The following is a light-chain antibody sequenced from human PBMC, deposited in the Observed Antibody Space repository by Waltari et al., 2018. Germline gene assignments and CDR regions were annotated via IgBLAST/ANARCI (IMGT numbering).Light chain of an antibody. Sequence: VLTQSPSVSASLGASVKLTRTLSSGHSSNVIAWHQQQPGKGPRYLMKVNSDGSHSKGDEIPDRFSGSSSGPERYLTISSLQSDDEADYYCQTGGHGTWVFGGGTKLTVL. CDR3: QTGGHGTWV. V-gene: IGLV4-69*01. J-gene: IGLJ3*02. CDR2: VNSDGSH. CDR1: SGHSSNV.